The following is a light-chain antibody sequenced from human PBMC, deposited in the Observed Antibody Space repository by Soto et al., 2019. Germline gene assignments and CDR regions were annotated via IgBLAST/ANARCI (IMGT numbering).Light chain of an antibody. V-gene: IGKV1-5*01. J-gene: IGKJ1*01. Sequence: DIQMTQSPFTLSASVGDRVTITCRASQTISSRLAWHQQKPGKAPKVLISDASSLKSGVPSRFSGSGSGTEFTLTISSLQPDDFATYYCKQYNSYPWTFGQGTKVEIK. CDR3: KQYNSYPWT. CDR2: DAS. CDR1: QTISSR.